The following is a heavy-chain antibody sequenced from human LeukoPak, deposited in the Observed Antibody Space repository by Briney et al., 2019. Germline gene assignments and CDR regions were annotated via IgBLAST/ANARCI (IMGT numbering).Heavy chain of an antibody. J-gene: IGHJ4*02. Sequence: ASVKVSCTASGYTFIDYTMHWLRQAPGQRLDWMGWINGGSGNTKYSPEFQGRVTIPRDTSASTGYMELSSLRSEDTAVYYCANPRYDSSGYYYVDGGQGTLVTVSS. V-gene: IGHV1-3*01. CDR1: GYTFIDYT. CDR2: INGGSGNT. D-gene: IGHD3-22*01. CDR3: ANPRYDSSGYYYVD.